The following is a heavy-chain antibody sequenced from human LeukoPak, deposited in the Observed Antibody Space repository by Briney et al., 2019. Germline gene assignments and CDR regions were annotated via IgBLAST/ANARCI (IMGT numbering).Heavy chain of an antibody. CDR3: ARDLELRSYYYYYMDV. CDR2: IYYSGST. V-gene: IGHV4-39*01. J-gene: IGHJ6*03. CDR1: GGSISSSSYY. Sequence: SETLSLTCTVSGGSISSSSYYWGWIRQPPGKGLEWIGSIYYSGSTYYNPSLKSRVTISVDTSKNQFSLNLSSVTAADTALYYCARDLELRSYYYYYMDVWGKGTTVTVSS. D-gene: IGHD1-7*01.